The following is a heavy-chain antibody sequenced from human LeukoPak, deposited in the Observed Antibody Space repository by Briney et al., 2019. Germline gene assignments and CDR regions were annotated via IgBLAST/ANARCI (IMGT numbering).Heavy chain of an antibody. J-gene: IGHJ5*02. CDR3: AKGAGGFSYYNWFDP. V-gene: IGHV4-39*07. CDR1: GGSISSSPYY. Sequence: SETLSLTCTVSGGSISSSPYYWGWIRQPPGKGLEWIGSIHYSGTTHYNPSLESRVTISVDTSKNQFSLKLASVTAADTAIYYCAKGAGGFSYYNWFDPWGQGTLVTVSS. D-gene: IGHD5-18*01. CDR2: IHYSGTT.